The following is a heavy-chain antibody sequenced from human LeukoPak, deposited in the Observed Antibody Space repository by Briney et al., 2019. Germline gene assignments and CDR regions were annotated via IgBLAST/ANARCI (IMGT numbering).Heavy chain of an antibody. D-gene: IGHD2-21*02. CDR3: ARANIVVVTGDNWFDP. J-gene: IGHJ5*02. CDR2: INHSGST. CDR1: GGSFSGYY. V-gene: IGHV4-34*01. Sequence: SETLSLTCAVYGGSFSGYYWSWIRQPPGKGLEWIGEINHSGSTNYNPSLKSRVTISVDTSKNQFSLKLSSVTAADTAVYYCARANIVVVTGDNWFDPWGQGTLVTVSS.